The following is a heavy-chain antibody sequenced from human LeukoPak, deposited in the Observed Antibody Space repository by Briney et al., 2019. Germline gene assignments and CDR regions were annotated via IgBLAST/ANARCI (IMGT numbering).Heavy chain of an antibody. Sequence: SETLSLTCTVSGGSISRYYWSWIRQPPGKGLEWIGYVYYSGSTNYNPSLKSRVTISVDTSKNQFSLKLSSVTAADTAVYYCARTYYHDTSGASNWFDPWGQGTLVTVSS. CDR2: VYYSGST. V-gene: IGHV4-59*01. CDR3: ARTYYHDTSGASNWFDP. CDR1: GGSISRYY. D-gene: IGHD3-22*01. J-gene: IGHJ5*02.